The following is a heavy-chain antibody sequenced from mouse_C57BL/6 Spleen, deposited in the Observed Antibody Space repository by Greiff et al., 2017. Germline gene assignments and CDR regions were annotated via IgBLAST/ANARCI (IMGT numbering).Heavy chain of an antibody. CDR3: ARVDYGSSDGFDY. D-gene: IGHD1-1*01. CDR2: IDPSDSYT. V-gene: IGHV1-69*01. J-gene: IGHJ2*01. CDR1: GYTFTSYW. Sequence: QVQLQQPGAELVMPGASVKLSCKASGYTFTSYWMHWVKQRPGQGLEWIGEIDPSDSYTNYNQKFKGKSTLTVDKSSSTAYMQLSSLTSEDSAVYYGARVDYGSSDGFDYWGQGTTLTVSS.